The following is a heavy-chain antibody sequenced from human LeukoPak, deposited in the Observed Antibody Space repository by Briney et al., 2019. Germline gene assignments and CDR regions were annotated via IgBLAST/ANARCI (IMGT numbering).Heavy chain of an antibody. D-gene: IGHD1-7*01. CDR1: GGSFSGYY. CDR3: ARDNLLELSLDY. J-gene: IGHJ4*02. V-gene: IGHV4-59*01. Sequence: SETLSLTCAVYGGSFSGYYWSWIRQPPGKGLEWIGYIYYSGSTNYNPSLKSRVTISVDTSKNQFSLKLSSVTAAGTAVYYCARDNLLELSLDYWGQGTLVTVSS. CDR2: IYYSGST.